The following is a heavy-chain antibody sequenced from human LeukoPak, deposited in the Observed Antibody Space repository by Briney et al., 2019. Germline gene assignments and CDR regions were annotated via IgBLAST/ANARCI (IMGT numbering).Heavy chain of an antibody. J-gene: IGHJ3*02. CDR2: INRDGSST. Sequence: GGSLRLSCAASGFTFSKVWMHWVRQAPGKGLVWVSRINRDGSSTSYADSVKGRFTISRDNAKNTLYLQMNSLRAEDTAVYYCARDRETYYDILTGYYTLGDAFDIWGQGTMVTVSS. CDR1: GFTFSKVW. V-gene: IGHV3-74*01. CDR3: ARDRETYYDILTGYYTLGDAFDI. D-gene: IGHD3-9*01.